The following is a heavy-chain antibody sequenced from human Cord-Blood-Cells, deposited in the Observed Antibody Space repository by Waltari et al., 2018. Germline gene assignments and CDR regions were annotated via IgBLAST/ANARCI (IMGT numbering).Heavy chain of an antibody. J-gene: IGHJ4*02. CDR3: ARGGQYQLLHCDY. CDR2: INHSGST. Sequence: HAQLQQWGAGLLKPSATLSLTCAVYGGSSRGYYWSWVRQPPGTRLEWSGEINHSGSTNYNPSLKSRVTISVDTSKNQFSRKLSSVTAADTAVYYCARGGQYQLLHCDYWGQGTLVTVSS. V-gene: IGHV4-34*01. CDR1: GGSSRGYY. D-gene: IGHD2-2*01.